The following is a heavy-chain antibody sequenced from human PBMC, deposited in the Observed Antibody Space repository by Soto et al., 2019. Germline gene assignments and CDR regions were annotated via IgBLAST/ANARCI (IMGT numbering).Heavy chain of an antibody. CDR3: ARGTYYYDSSGYENAFDI. Sequence: SETLSLTCAVSGGSISSSNWWSWVRQPPGKGLEWIGEIYHSGSTNYNPSLKSRVTISVDKSKNQISLKLSSVTAADTAVYYCARGTYYYDSSGYENAFDIWGQGTMVTVSS. J-gene: IGHJ3*02. CDR1: GGSISSSNW. CDR2: IYHSGST. D-gene: IGHD3-22*01. V-gene: IGHV4-4*02.